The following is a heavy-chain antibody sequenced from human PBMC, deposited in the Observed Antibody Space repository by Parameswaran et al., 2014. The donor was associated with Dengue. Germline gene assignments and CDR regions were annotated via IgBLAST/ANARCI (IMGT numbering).Heavy chain of an antibody. CDR3: AIRFPEDYYYYGMDV. V-gene: IGHV3-21*01. CDR2: ISSSSSYI. D-gene: IGHD2-21*01. Sequence: WIRQPPGKGLEWVSSISSSSSYIYYADSVKGRFTISRDNAKNSLYLQMNSLRAEDTAVYYCAIRFPEDYYYYGMDVWGQGTTVTVSS. J-gene: IGHJ6*02.